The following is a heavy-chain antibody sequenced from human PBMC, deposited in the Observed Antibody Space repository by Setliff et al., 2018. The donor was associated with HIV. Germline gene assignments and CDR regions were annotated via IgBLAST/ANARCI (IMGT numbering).Heavy chain of an antibody. CDR1: GGSISSGSYY. CDR2: IYYSGST. V-gene: IGHV4-61*10. CDR3: ARSMHYPGDDAFDI. J-gene: IGHJ3*02. D-gene: IGHD3-10*01. Sequence: SETLSLTCTVSGGSISSGSYYWSWIRQPAGKGLEWIGRIYYSGSTYYNPSLKSRVTMSVDTSKNQFSLNLSSVTAADTAVYYCARSMHYPGDDAFDIWGQGTMVTVSS.